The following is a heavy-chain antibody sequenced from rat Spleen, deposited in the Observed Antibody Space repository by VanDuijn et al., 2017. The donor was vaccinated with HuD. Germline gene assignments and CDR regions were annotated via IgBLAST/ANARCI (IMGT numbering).Heavy chain of an antibody. CDR3: ARPKGYFDY. V-gene: IGHV5-29*01. D-gene: IGHD3-1*01. J-gene: IGHJ2*01. CDR1: GFTFSDYY. Sequence: EVQLVESDGGLVQPGRSLKLSCAASGFTFSDYYMAWVRQAPTKGLEWVATISYDGTTTSYRDSVRGRFTVSRDNAKSTLYLQMDSLRSEDTATYYCARPKGYFDYWGQGVMVTVSS. CDR2: ISYDGTTT.